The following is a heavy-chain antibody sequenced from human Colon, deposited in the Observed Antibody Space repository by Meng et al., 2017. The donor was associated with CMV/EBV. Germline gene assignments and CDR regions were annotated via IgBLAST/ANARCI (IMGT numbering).Heavy chain of an antibody. D-gene: IGHD3-16*01. V-gene: IGHV4-59*01. CDR1: GGSISSYY. CDR3: ARVGGRYNTLGGMDV. Sequence: CTVPGGSISSYYWSWIRQSPGWGLEWIGHIYYTGSTNYNPSLKSRVTISVDTSKNQFSLKLSSVTTADTAMYYCARVGGRYNTLGGMDVWGQGTTVTVSS. J-gene: IGHJ6*02. CDR2: IYYTGST.